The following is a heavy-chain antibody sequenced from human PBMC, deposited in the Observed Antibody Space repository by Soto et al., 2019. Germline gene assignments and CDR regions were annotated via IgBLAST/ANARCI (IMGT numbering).Heavy chain of an antibody. Sequence: EVQLVESGGGLVKPGGSLRLSCAASGFTFSSYSMTWVRQAPGKGLEWVSSISSSGTYIYYSDSLKGRFTISRDNAKNSLYMHMNSLIAEDTAVYYCARDLVATTPQGDAFDMWGQGTMVTVSS. CDR1: GFTFSSYS. V-gene: IGHV3-21*01. D-gene: IGHD5-12*01. CDR2: ISSSGTYI. J-gene: IGHJ3*02. CDR3: ARDLVATTPQGDAFDM.